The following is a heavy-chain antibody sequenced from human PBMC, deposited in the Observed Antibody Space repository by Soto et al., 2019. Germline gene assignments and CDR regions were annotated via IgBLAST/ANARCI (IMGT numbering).Heavy chain of an antibody. CDR2: TYYRSKWYN. CDR3: ARSVTTIVVVLNWFDP. CDR1: GDSVSSNSAA. V-gene: IGHV6-1*01. J-gene: IGHJ5*02. Sequence: SQTLSLTCAISGDSVSSNSAAWNWIRQSPSRGLEWLGRTYYRSKWYNDYAVSVKSRITINPDTSKNQFSLQLNSVTPEDTAVYYCARSVTTIVVVLNWFDPWGQGTLVTVSS. D-gene: IGHD3-22*01.